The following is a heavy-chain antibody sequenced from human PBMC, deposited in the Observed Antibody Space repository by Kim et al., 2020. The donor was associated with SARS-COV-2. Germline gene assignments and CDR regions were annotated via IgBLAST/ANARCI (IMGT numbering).Heavy chain of an antibody. CDR3: ARESLGLYQLPHRDSGDFDY. D-gene: IGHD2-2*01. V-gene: IGHV3-21*01. Sequence: GGSLRLSCAASGFTFSSYSMNWVRQAPGKGLEWVSSISSSSSYIYYADSVKGRFTISRDNAKNSLYLQMNSLRAEDTAVYYCARESLGLYQLPHRDSGDFDYWGQGTLVTVSS. CDR2: ISSSSSYI. J-gene: IGHJ4*02. CDR1: GFTFSSYS.